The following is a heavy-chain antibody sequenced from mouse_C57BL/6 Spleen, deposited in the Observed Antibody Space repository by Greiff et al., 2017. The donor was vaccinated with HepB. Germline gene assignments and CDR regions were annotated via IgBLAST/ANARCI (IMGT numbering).Heavy chain of an antibody. Sequence: VQLKQPGAELVKPGASVKLSCKASGYTFTSYWMHWVKQRPGQGLEWIGMIHPNSGSTNYNEKFKSKATLTVDKSSSTAYMQLSSLTSEDSAVYYCARSYYGSRSLHWYFDVWGTGTTVTVSS. V-gene: IGHV1-64*01. CDR2: IHPNSGST. CDR3: ARSYYGSRSLHWYFDV. D-gene: IGHD1-1*01. J-gene: IGHJ1*03. CDR1: GYTFTSYW.